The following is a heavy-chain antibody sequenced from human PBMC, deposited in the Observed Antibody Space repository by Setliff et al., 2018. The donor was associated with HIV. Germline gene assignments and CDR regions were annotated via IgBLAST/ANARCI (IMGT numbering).Heavy chain of an antibody. D-gene: IGHD3-3*01. CDR1: GGSIGSGGSY. CDR2: SHYNGST. V-gene: IGHV4-31*03. Sequence: PSETLSLTCTVSGGSIGSGGSYWSWIRQHPGKGLEWIGNSHYNGSTYYNPSLKSRVTISVDTSKNQFSLNVRSVTAADTAVYYCASWGRARRANCNFWSGSSWFDPWGQGILVTVSS. CDR3: ASWGRARRANCNFWSGSSWFDP. J-gene: IGHJ5*02.